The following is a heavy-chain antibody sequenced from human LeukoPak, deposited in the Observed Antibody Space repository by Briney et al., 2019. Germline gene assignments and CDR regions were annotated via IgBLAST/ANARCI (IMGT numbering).Heavy chain of an antibody. CDR1: GGTFSSYA. CDR2: INPNSGGT. CDR3: AREGLSGMIVVADAFDI. D-gene: IGHD3-22*01. V-gene: IGHV1-2*04. J-gene: IGHJ3*02. Sequence: VSVKVSCKASGGTFSSYAISWVRQAPGQGLEWMGWINPNSGGTNYAQKFQGWVTMTRDTSISTAYMELSRLRSDDTAVYYCAREGLSGMIVVADAFDIWGQGTMVTVSS.